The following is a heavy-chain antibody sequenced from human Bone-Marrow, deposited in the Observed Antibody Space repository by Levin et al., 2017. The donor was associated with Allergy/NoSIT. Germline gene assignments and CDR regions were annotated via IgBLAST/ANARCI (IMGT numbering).Heavy chain of an antibody. D-gene: IGHD2-15*01. CDR3: ARWGFCIEVDACLAIEY. J-gene: IGHJ4*02. CDR2: INQDGTKK. V-gene: IGHV3-7*01. CDR1: GVRFGSSW. Sequence: PGGSLRLSCAASGVRFGSSWMTWVRQSPGKGLEWVANINQDGTKKYYAASVEGRFTISRDNAKNSMYLQMSSLRVEDTAMYYCARWGFCIEVDACLAIEYWGPGTLVTVSS.